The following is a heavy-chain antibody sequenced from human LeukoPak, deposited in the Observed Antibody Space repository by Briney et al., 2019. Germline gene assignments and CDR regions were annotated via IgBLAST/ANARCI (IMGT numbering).Heavy chain of an antibody. CDR3: AKGRVFDY. Sequence: GGSLRLSCAASGFTFRSYAISWVRQAPGKGLEWVSVISGSGDSTYYADSVKGRFTISRDNSKNTLHLQMNSLRAEDTAVYYCAKGRVFDYWGQGTLVTVSS. CDR1: GFTFRSYA. CDR2: ISGSGDST. V-gene: IGHV3-23*01. J-gene: IGHJ4*02. D-gene: IGHD3-10*01.